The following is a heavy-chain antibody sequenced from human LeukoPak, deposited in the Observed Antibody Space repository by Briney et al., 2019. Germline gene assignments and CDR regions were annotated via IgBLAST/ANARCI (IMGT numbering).Heavy chain of an antibody. J-gene: IGHJ6*02. D-gene: IGHD6-19*01. Sequence: SVKVSCKASGCTFSSYAISWVRQAHGQGLEWMGRIIPILGIANYAQKFQGRVTITADKPTSTAYMELSSLRSEDTAVYYCARDVGSGWPYYYYGMDVWGQGTTVSVSS. CDR3: ARDVGSGWPYYYYGMDV. CDR1: GCTFSSYA. V-gene: IGHV1-69*04. CDR2: IIPILGIA.